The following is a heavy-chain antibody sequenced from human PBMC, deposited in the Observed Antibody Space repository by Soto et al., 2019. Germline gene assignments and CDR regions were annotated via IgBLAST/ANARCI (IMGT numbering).Heavy chain of an antibody. CDR1: GFTVSGHY. D-gene: IGHD3-22*01. CDR2: IYGGGET. J-gene: IGHJ4*02. Sequence: GGSLRLSCVVSGFTVSGHYMSWVRQAPGQGLEWVGVIYGGGETFYRDSVKGRFTIFRDPSKDTVFLQMKNLRVEDTATYYCARGGDYFDNSDHYYTFYFDXWGRGTLVTVSX. CDR3: ARGGDYFDNSDHYYTFYFDX. V-gene: IGHV3-53*01.